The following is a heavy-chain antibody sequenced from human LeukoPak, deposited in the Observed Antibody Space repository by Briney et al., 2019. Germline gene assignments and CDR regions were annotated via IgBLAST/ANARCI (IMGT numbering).Heavy chain of an antibody. D-gene: IGHD3-10*01. CDR1: GYTFTNYG. J-gene: IGHJ4*02. CDR3: ARDSPDGSGTYYNDSPDY. Sequence: ASVKVSCKASGYTFTNYGISWVRQAPGQGLEWMGWISAYNGNTNYRQKLQGRATMTTDTSTSTAYMDLRSLRSDDTAIYYCARDSPDGSGTYYNDSPDYWGQGTLVTVSS. CDR2: ISAYNGNT. V-gene: IGHV1-18*01.